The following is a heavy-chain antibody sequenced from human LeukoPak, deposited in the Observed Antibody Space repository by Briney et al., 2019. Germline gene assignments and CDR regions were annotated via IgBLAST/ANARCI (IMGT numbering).Heavy chain of an antibody. D-gene: IGHD4-17*01. CDR3: ARSAAGEQFYIDD. J-gene: IGHJ4*02. CDR1: GGTFSSYA. CDR2: IIPIFGTA. Sequence: ASVKVSCKASGGTFSSYAISWVRQAPGQGLEWMGRIIPIFGTANYAQKFQGRVTITTDNSTSTAYMELSSLRSEDTAVYYCARSAAGEQFYIDDWGQGTLVTVSS. V-gene: IGHV1-69*05.